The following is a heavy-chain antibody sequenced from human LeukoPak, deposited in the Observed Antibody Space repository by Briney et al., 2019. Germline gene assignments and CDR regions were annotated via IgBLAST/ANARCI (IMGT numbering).Heavy chain of an antibody. D-gene: IGHD6-13*01. V-gene: IGHV3-7*01. J-gene: IGHJ4*02. CDR3: ARGSYSSSWYSTNYYFDY. Sequence: GGSLRLSCAASGFTFSSYWMSWVRQAPGKGLEWVANIKQDGSEKYYVDSVKGRFTISSDDAKNSLYLQMNSLRAEDTAVYYCARGSYSSSWYSTNYYFDYWGQGTLVTVSS. CDR1: GFTFSSYW. CDR2: IKQDGSEK.